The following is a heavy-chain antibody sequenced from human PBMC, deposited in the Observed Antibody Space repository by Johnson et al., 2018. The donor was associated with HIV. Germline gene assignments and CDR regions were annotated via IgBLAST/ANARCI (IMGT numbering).Heavy chain of an antibody. CDR1: GFTFSNAW. CDR2: IYSGGST. V-gene: IGHV3-66*02. D-gene: IGHD6-19*01. J-gene: IGHJ3*02. CDR3: ARNIAGAGRGAFDI. Sequence: VQLVESGGDFIKPGGSLRLSCAASGFTFSNAWMSWVRQAPGKGLEWVSVIYSGGSTYYADSVKGRFTIPRDNSKNTLYLQMNSLRAEDTAVYYCARNIAGAGRGAFDIWGQGTMVTVSS.